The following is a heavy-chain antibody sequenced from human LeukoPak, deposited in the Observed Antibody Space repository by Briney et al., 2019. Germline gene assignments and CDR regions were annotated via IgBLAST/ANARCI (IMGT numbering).Heavy chain of an antibody. CDR1: GGSFSGYY. Sequence: SETLSLTCAVYGGSFSGYYWSWIRQPPGKGLEWIGEINHSGSTNYNPSLKSRVTISVDTSKNQFSLKLSSVTAADTAVYYCARARGGYCSSTSCYINWFDPWGQGTLVTVSS. J-gene: IGHJ5*02. CDR3: ARARGGYCSSTSCYINWFDP. D-gene: IGHD2-2*02. CDR2: INHSGST. V-gene: IGHV4-34*01.